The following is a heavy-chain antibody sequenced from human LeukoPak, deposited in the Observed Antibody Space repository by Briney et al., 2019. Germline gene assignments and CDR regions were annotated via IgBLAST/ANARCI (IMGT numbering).Heavy chain of an antibody. V-gene: IGHV4-59*01. CDR2: IYYSGST. D-gene: IGHD2/OR15-2a*01. J-gene: IGHJ4*02. Sequence: SETLSLTGTGSGGSISSYYWSWIRQPPGKGLEWIGYIYYSGSTNYNPSLKSRVTISVDTSKNQFSLKLSSVTAADTAVYYCARGGGARTTVDYWGQGTLVTVSS. CDR3: ARGGGARTTVDY. CDR1: GGSISSYY.